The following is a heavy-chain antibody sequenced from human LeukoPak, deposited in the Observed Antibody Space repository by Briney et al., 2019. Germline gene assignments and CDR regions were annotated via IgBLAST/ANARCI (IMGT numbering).Heavy chain of an antibody. J-gene: IGHJ4*02. CDR2: IDTNTGNP. Sequence: ASVKVSCKASGYTFTNYTINWVRLAPGQGLEWMGWIDTNTGNPTYAQGFTGRFVFSLDTSVSTTYLQISSLKAEDTAVYYCTRGRDPPGFFFYGAQEPLVPV. CDR1: GYTFTNYT. V-gene: IGHV7-4-1*02. CDR3: TRGRDPPGFFFY. D-gene: IGHD3-10*01.